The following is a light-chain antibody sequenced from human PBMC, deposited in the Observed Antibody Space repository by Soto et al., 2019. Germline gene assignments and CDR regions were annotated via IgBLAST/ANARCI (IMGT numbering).Light chain of an antibody. CDR2: RND. CDR1: SANVGVNF. V-gene: IGLV1-47*01. CDR3: AAWDDSLRGRL. J-gene: IGLJ1*01. Sequence: QTVLTQPPSASGTPGQRGTVSCSGSSANVGVNFVYWYQHLPGTAPKLLIYRNDQRPSGVPDRFSGSKSGTSSSLAISGLRFEDEADYYCAAWDDSLRGRLFGTGTKVTVL.